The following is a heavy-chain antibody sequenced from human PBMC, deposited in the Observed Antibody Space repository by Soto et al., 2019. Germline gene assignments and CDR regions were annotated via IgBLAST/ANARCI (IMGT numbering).Heavy chain of an antibody. CDR3: ARARLRRSYSSSPYYGMDV. CDR1: GGSFSGYY. Sequence: TLSLTCAVYGGSFSGYYWSWIRQPPGKGLEWIGEINHSGSTNYNPSLKSRVTISVDTSKNQFSLKLSSVTAADTAVYYCARARLRRSYSSSPYYGMDVWGQGTTVTVSS. V-gene: IGHV4-34*01. J-gene: IGHJ6*02. CDR2: INHSGST. D-gene: IGHD6-6*01.